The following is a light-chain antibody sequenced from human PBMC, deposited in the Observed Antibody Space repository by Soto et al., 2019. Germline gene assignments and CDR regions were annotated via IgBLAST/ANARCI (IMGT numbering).Light chain of an antibody. CDR1: QSVNRRY. CDR3: QQYGSSPYT. CDR2: GAS. V-gene: IGKV3-20*01. J-gene: IGKJ2*01. Sequence: EIVLTQSPGTLSLSPGERATLSCRASQSVNRRYLAWYQQKPGQAPRLLIYGASSRATGIPDRFSGTGSGTDFALIINRLEPEDVAVYYCQQYGSSPYTFGQGTKLEIK.